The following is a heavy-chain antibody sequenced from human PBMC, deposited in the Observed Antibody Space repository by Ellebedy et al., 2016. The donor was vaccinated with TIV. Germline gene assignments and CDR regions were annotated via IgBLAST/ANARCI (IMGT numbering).Heavy chain of an antibody. CDR1: GFTFSDYY. D-gene: IGHD3-22*01. J-gene: IGHJ4*02. Sequence: GGSLRLSXAASGFTFSDYYMNWIRQAPGKGLEWISYISTSSSNTNYADSVKGRFTISRDNAKNSLYLQMHSLRAEDTAVYYCARKYEGYYYDSSGYYPIDYWGQGTLVTVSS. CDR3: ARKYEGYYYDSSGYYPIDY. CDR2: ISTSSSNT. V-gene: IGHV3-11*06.